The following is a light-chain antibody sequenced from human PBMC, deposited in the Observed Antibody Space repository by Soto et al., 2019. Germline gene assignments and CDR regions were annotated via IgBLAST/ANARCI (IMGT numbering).Light chain of an antibody. V-gene: IGLV1-44*01. CDR1: NSNIGSNT. CDR3: ASWDDSLNGVV. Sequence: QSVLTQPPSASGTPGQRVTISCSGSNSNIGSNTVNWYQQVPGTAPKILIYDNTKRPSGVPGRFSDSKSGTSASLAISGLQSEDEAVYYCASWDDSLNGVVFGGGTKLTV. J-gene: IGLJ2*01. CDR2: DNT.